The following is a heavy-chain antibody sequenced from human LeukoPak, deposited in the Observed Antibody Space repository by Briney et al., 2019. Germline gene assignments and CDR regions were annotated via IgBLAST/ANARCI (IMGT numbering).Heavy chain of an antibody. D-gene: IGHD5-18*01. Sequence: GGSLRLSCAASGFTFSSYGMHWVRQAPGKGLEWVAVIWYDGSKKYYADSVKGRFTISRDNSKNTLSLQVSSLRAEDTAVYYCAKDRYSYAFEYSDSWGQGTLVTVSS. CDR1: GFTFSSYG. J-gene: IGHJ4*02. V-gene: IGHV3-30*02. CDR3: AKDRYSYAFEYSDS. CDR2: IWYDGSKK.